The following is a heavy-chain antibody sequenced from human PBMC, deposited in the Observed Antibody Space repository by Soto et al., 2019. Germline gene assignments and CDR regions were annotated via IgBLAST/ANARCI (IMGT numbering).Heavy chain of an antibody. CDR1: GGSISSGGYY. J-gene: IGHJ4*02. V-gene: IGHV4-31*03. D-gene: IGHD3-9*01. CDR2: IYYSGST. CDR3: VREKANYVILTGYYNGAYYFDY. Sequence: QVQLQESGPGLVKPSQTLSLTCTVSGGSISSGGYYWSWIRQHPGKGLEWIGYIYYSGSTYYNPSLKSRVTISVDTSKNQFSLKLSSVTAADTAVYYCVREKANYVILTGYYNGAYYFDYWGQGTLVTVSS.